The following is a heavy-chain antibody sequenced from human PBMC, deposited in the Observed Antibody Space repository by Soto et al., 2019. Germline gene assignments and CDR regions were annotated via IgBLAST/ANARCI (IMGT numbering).Heavy chain of an antibody. CDR2: IWYDGSNK. Sequence: QVQLVESGGGVVQPGRSLRLSCAASGFTFSSYGMHWVRQAPGKGLEWVAVIWYDGSNKYYADSVKGRFTISRDNSKNTLYLQMNSLRAEDTAVYCCARDGGYCSGGSCYSVYYYYGMDVWGQGTTVTVSS. V-gene: IGHV3-33*01. D-gene: IGHD2-15*01. CDR3: ARDGGYCSGGSCYSVYYYYGMDV. J-gene: IGHJ6*02. CDR1: GFTFSSYG.